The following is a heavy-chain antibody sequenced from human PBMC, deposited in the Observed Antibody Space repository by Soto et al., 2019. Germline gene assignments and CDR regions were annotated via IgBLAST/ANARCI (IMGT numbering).Heavy chain of an antibody. Sequence: QVQLQESGPGLVKPSQTLSLTCTVSGGSISSGDYYWSWIRQPPEKGLEWIGYIYYSGSTYYNPSLKSRVTISVDTSKNQFSLKLSSVTAADTAVYYCARAPGDYGRLFDPWGQGTLVTVSS. CDR3: ARAPGDYGRLFDP. CDR2: IYYSGST. V-gene: IGHV4-30-4*01. D-gene: IGHD4-17*01. J-gene: IGHJ5*02. CDR1: GGSISSGDYY.